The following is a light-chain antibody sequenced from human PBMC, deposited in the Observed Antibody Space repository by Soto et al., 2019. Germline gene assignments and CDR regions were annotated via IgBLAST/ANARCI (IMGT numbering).Light chain of an antibody. CDR3: CSYAGSTSYV. CDR1: YSDVGGYNF. J-gene: IGLJ1*01. V-gene: IGLV2-14*01. CDR2: DVD. Sequence: QSVLTQPASVSGSPGQSITISCTGTYSDVGGYNFVTWYQQHPGKAPKLMIHDVDTRPSGVSNRFSGSKSGTTASLTISGLQPEDEADYYCCSYAGSTSYVFGTGTKVTVL.